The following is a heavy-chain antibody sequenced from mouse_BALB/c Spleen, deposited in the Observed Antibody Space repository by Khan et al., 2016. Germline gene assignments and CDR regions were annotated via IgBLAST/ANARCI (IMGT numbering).Heavy chain of an antibody. CDR2: IDPANGNT. J-gene: IGHJ2*01. Sequence: VQLKQPGAELVKPGASVKLSCTASGFNIKDTYMHWVKQRPEQGLEWIGRIDPANGNTKYDPKFQGKATITADTSSNTDYLQLSSLTSEDTAVYYCDRINAWGQGTTLTVSS. CDR1: GFNIKDTY. CDR3: DRINA. V-gene: IGHV14-3*02.